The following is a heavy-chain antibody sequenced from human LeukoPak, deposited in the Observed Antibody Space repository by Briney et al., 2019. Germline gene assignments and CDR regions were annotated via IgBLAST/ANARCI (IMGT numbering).Heavy chain of an antibody. V-gene: IGHV3-23*01. Sequence: GGSLRLSCAASGFTFSSYWMHWVRQAPGRGLEWVSGISPSGDITYYADSVKGRFTISRDNSKNTLYLEVISLTAEDTAVYYCAKDDAWLRFGEWSQGTLVTVSS. J-gene: IGHJ4*02. CDR2: ISPSGDIT. CDR1: GFTFSSYW. CDR3: AKDDAWLRFGE. D-gene: IGHD3-10*01.